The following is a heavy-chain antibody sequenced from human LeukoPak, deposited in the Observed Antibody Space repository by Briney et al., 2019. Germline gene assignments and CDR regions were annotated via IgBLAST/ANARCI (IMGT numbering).Heavy chain of an antibody. CDR1: GFTFSSYT. D-gene: IGHD3-10*01. V-gene: IGHV3-21*01. CDR2: ISTSSSYI. CDR3: ARGSLVHYYGSGSYRIRAGFDY. Sequence: GGSLRLSCAASGFTFSSYTMNWVRQAPGKGLEWVSFISTSSSYIYYADSVKGRFTISRDNAKNSLYLQMNSLRAEDTAVYYCARGSLVHYYGSGSYRIRAGFDYWGQGTLVTVSS. J-gene: IGHJ4*02.